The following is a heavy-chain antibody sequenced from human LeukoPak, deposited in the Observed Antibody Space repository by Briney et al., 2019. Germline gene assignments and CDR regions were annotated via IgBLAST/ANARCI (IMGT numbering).Heavy chain of an antibody. D-gene: IGHD6-6*01. V-gene: IGHV3-48*02. CDR1: GFTLSTYT. CDR2: ISSSSSTI. CDR3: AREYSSSSGRAFDI. J-gene: IGHJ3*02. Sequence: TGGSLRLSCAASGFTLSTYTMNWVRQAPGKGLQWFSYISSSSSTIYYADSVKGRFTISGDNAKNSLYLQMNSLRDEDTAVYYCAREYSSSSGRAFDIWGQGTMVTASS.